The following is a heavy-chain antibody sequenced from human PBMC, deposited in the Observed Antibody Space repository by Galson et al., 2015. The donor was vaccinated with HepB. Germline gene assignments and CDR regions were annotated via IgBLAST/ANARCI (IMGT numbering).Heavy chain of an antibody. CDR3: ARDGNGYNLLNY. V-gene: IGHV4-59*01. D-gene: IGHD5-24*01. Sequence: ETLSLTCTVSGGSISSYHWSWIRQPPGKGLEWIGYIYYSGSTNYNPSLKSRVTISVDTSKNQFSLKLSSVTAADTAVYYCARDGNGYNLLNYWGQGTLVTVSS. J-gene: IGHJ4*02. CDR2: IYYSGST. CDR1: GGSISSYH.